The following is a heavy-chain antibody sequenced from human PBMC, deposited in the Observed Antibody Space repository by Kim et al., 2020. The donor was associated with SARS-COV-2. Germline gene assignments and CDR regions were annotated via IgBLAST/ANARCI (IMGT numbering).Heavy chain of an antibody. CDR3: ARDRGGFGELSPNWFDP. Sequence: GGSLRLSCAASGFTFSSYSMNWVRQAPGKGLEWVSYISSSSSTIYYADSVKGRFTISRDNAKNSLYLQMNSLRAEDTAVYYCARDRGGFGELSPNWFDPWGQGTLVTVSS. CDR2: ISSSSSTI. J-gene: IGHJ5*02. D-gene: IGHD3-10*01. CDR1: GFTFSSYS. V-gene: IGHV3-48*04.